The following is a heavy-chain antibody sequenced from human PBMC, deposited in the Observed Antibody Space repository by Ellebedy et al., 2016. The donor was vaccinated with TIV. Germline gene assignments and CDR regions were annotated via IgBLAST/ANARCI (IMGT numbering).Heavy chain of an antibody. V-gene: IGHV1-46*01. J-gene: IGHJ4*02. CDR1: GYTFSNYY. Sequence: ASVKVSXXASGYTFSNYYIHWVRQVPGQGLEWMGLINPSGGRISYAQNFQGRVTMTRATSTSTVYMELRSLRSEDTAVYYCARENSSSSNGAYVYWGQGTLVTVSS. CDR3: ARENSSSSNGAYVY. CDR2: INPSGGRI. D-gene: IGHD6-6*01.